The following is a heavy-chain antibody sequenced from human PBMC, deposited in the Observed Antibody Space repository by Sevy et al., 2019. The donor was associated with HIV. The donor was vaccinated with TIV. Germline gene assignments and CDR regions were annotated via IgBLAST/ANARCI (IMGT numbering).Heavy chain of an antibody. J-gene: IGHJ5*02. CDR3: AKEGYYYHSSTKDWFDP. D-gene: IGHD3-22*01. CDR2: IGADGTKK. V-gene: IGHV3-33*03. Sequence: GGSLRLSCVASGFNLSPYDMHWLRQAPGKGLEWVAVIGADGTKKDYVDSVKGRFIISRDNSKNTMYLQMNTMRGEDTAVYYCAKEGYYYHSSTKDWFDPWGQGTLVTYSS. CDR1: GFNLSPYD.